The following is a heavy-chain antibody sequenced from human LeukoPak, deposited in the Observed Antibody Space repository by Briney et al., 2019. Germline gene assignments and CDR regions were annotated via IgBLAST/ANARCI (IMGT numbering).Heavy chain of an antibody. J-gene: IGHJ4*02. D-gene: IGHD3-16*01. CDR2: IHYSGST. CDR3: ARAPIMIGLFFDY. Sequence: SETLSLTCTVYGGSISSSIYFWGWIRQPPGKGLEWIGSIHYSGSTYHDPSLKSRVTVSLDTSKNQFSLKLSSVTAADTAVYYCARAPIMIGLFFDYWGLGTLVTVSS. CDR1: GGSISSSIYF. V-gene: IGHV4-39*01.